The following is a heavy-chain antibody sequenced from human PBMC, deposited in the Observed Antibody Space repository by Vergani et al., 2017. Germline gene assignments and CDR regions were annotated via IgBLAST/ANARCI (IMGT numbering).Heavy chain of an antibody. V-gene: IGHV4-39*01. D-gene: IGHD7-27*01. CDR1: GSTIRSSNYY. CDR2: IYYSGST. J-gene: IGHJ5*02. CDR3: ARHSTGDWRVKGGWVDP. Sequence: QLQLQESGPGLVKPSATLSLTCSVSGSTIRSSNYYWGWIRQPPGKGLEWIGSIYYSGSTYYNPSLKRRVTISVDTSKNQFSLKLSSVTAADTAAYCCARHSTGDWRVKGGWVDPCCQGSMVTVAS.